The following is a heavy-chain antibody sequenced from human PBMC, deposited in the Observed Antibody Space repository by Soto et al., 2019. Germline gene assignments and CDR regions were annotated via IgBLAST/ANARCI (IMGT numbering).Heavy chain of an antibody. CDR1: GGTFSSYA. J-gene: IGHJ4*02. D-gene: IGHD3-16*01. CDR2: IIPIFGTA. V-gene: IGHV1-69*12. Sequence: QVQLVQSGAEVKKPGSSVKVSCKASGGTFSSYAISWVRRAPGQGLEWMGGIIPIFGTAKNAQKFQGRVTITADESTSTAYMELSSLRSEDTAVYYCARVGEMITFGGVPFDYWGQGTLVTVSS. CDR3: ARVGEMITFGGVPFDY.